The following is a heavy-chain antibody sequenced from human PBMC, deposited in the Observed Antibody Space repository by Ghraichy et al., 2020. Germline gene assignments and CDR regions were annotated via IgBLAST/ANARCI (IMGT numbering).Heavy chain of an antibody. V-gene: IGHV1-8*01. CDR3: ARGRIGRWPLGY. D-gene: IGHD4-23*01. Sequence: ASVKVSCKASGYTFTSYDINWVRQATEQGLEWMGWMNPNSGNTGYAQKFQGRVTMTRNTSISTAYMELSSLRSEDTAVYYCARGRIGRWPLGYWGQGTLVTVSS. CDR1: GYTFTSYD. J-gene: IGHJ4*02. CDR2: MNPNSGNT.